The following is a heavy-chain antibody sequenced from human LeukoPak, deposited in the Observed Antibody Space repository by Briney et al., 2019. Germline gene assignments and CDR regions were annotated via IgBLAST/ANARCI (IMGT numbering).Heavy chain of an antibody. CDR2: ISYDGSNK. CDR1: GFTFSSYG. Sequence: PGGSLRLSCAASGFTFSSYGMHWVRQAPGKGPEWVAVISYDGSNKYYADSVKGRFTISRDNSKNTLYLQMNSLRAEDTAVYYCAKEGTTVAPFDYWGQGTLVTVSS. J-gene: IGHJ4*02. V-gene: IGHV3-30*18. CDR3: AKEGTTVAPFDY. D-gene: IGHD4-23*01.